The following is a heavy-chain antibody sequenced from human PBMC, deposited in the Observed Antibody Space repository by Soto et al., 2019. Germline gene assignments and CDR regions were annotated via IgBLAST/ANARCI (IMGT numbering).Heavy chain of an antibody. Sequence: GGSLRLSCAASGFTFSSYWMSWVRQAPGKGLEWVANIKQDGSEKYYVDSVKGRFTISRDNAKNSLYLQMNSLRAEDTAVYYCARDYIWDSGYPPYYFDYWGQGTLVTVSS. CDR3: ARDYIWDSGYPPYYFDY. CDR1: GFTFSSYW. D-gene: IGHD3-22*01. J-gene: IGHJ4*02. V-gene: IGHV3-7*05. CDR2: IKQDGSEK.